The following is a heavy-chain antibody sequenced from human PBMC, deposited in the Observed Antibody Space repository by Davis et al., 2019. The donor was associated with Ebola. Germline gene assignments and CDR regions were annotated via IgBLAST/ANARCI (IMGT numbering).Heavy chain of an antibody. CDR2: FFYSGNT. CDR1: GGSVKSHY. J-gene: IGHJ4*02. Sequence: MPSETLSLTCSVSGGSVKSHYWSWIRQPPGKGLEWIGYFFYSGNTNYNPSLMSRATISVDTSTNQVSLKLKSVTTADTAVCYCAALAGYWGQGTLVTVSS. D-gene: IGHD6-25*01. CDR3: AALAGY. V-gene: IGHV4-59*02.